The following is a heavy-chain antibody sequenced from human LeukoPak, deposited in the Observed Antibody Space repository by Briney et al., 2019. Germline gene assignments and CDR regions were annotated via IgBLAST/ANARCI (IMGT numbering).Heavy chain of an antibody. Sequence: SETLSLTCTVSGGSINSYYWTWIRQPPGKGLEWIGYIYNSGSTNYNPSLKSRVTISADTSKKQFSLRVSSVTAADTAVYYCARRLRIEGGTRRGDALDMWGRGTMVTVSS. V-gene: IGHV4-59*08. CDR2: IYNSGST. CDR3: ARRLRIEGGTRRGDALDM. D-gene: IGHD1-26*01. CDR1: GGSINSYY. J-gene: IGHJ3*02.